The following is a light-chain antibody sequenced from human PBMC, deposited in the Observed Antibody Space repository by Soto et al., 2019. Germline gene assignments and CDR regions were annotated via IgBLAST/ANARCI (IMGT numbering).Light chain of an antibody. Sequence: QLVLTRSPSASASLAASVNLTCTLSSGHSSYAIAWHQQQPEKGPRYLMKLNSDGSHSKGDGIPDRFSGSSSGAERYLIISSLQSEDEADYYCQTWGTGIHVVFGGGTKLTVL. V-gene: IGLV4-69*01. J-gene: IGLJ2*01. CDR1: SGHSSYA. CDR3: QTWGTGIHVV. CDR2: LNSDGSH.